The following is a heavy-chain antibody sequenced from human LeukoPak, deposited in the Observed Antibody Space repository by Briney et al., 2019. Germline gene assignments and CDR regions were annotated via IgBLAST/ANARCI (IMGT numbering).Heavy chain of an antibody. D-gene: IGHD1-14*01. CDR3: VQLLDDNPIRWYFGL. J-gene: IGHJ2*01. CDR2: ISDSGDTP. V-gene: IGHV3-23*01. CDR1: GFTFSNYA. Sequence: GGSLRLSCTASGFTFSNYAMSWVRQAPGKGLKWVSSISDSGDTPYYADSVKGLFTISRDNSKNTLYLQMSSLRAEDTAVYYCVQLLDDNPIRWYFGLWGRGTLVTVSS.